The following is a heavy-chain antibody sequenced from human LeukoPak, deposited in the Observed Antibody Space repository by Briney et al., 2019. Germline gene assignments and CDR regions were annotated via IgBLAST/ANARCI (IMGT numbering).Heavy chain of an antibody. CDR3: ARDVTAMNTLDY. D-gene: IGHD5-18*01. J-gene: IGHJ4*02. CDR1: GGSIDSTNW. CDR2: IHHDGRI. V-gene: IGHV4/OR15-8*01. Sequence: SETLSLTCDVSGGSIDSTNWWNWVRQPPGKGLEWIGEIHHDGRINYNPSLKSRVTVSVDTSKNQFSLWLSSVTAADTAVYYCARDVTAMNTLDYWGQGTLVTVSS.